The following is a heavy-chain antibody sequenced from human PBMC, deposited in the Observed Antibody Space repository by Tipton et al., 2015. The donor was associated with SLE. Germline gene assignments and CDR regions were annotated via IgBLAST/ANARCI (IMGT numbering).Heavy chain of an antibody. D-gene: IGHD1-7*01. J-gene: IGHJ4*02. CDR3: ARELRFSTSSLGGGY. V-gene: IGHV4-39*01. CDR1: GGSISSTDDY. Sequence: TLSLTCTVSGGSISSTDDYWGWIRQPPGKGLEWIGTIFYNGATQYSSSLKSRVTVSINTSKNQSSLRLTSVTAADTAVYYCARELRFSTSSLGGGYWGRGTLVTVSS. CDR2: IFYNGAT.